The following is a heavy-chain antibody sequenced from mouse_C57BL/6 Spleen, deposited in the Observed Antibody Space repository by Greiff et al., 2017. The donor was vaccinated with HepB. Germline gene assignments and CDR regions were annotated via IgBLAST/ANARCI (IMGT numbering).Heavy chain of an antibody. CDR3: ALGAFDY. D-gene: IGHD4-1*01. CDR2: INPSTGGT. V-gene: IGHV1-42*01. J-gene: IGHJ2*01. CDR1: GYSFTGYY. Sequence: EVQLQQSGPELVKPGASVKISCKASGYSFTGYYMNWVKQSPEKSLEWIGEINPSTGGTTYNQKFKAKATLTVDKSSSTAYMQLKSLTSEDSAVYYCALGAFDYWGQGTTLTVSS.